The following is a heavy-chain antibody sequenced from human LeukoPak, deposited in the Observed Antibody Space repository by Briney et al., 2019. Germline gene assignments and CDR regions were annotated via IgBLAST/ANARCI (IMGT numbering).Heavy chain of an antibody. D-gene: IGHD1-7*01. CDR3: ARPANWNYVKAFDI. Sequence: ASVKVSCKASGYTFTSYAMNWVRQAPGQGLEWMGWINTNTGNPTYAQGFTGRFVFSLDTSVSTAYLQISSLKAEDTAVYHCARPANWNYVKAFDIWGQGTMVTVSS. V-gene: IGHV7-4-1*02. CDR2: INTNTGNP. CDR1: GYTFTSYA. J-gene: IGHJ3*02.